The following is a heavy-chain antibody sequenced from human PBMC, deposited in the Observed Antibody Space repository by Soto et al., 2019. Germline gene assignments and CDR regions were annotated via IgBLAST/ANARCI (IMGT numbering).Heavy chain of an antibody. CDR2: IYSSGST. V-gene: IGHV4-59*08. D-gene: IGHD2-2*01. CDR3: ARHVPYCSDTSHCAYGMDV. CDR1: GGSISSYY. J-gene: IGHJ6*02. Sequence: SETLSLTCTVSGGSISSYYWSWIRQPPGKGLERIGYIYSSGSTNYNPSLKSRVTISVDTSKNQFSLKLISVTAADTAVYYCARHVPYCSDTSHCAYGMDVWGQGTTVT.